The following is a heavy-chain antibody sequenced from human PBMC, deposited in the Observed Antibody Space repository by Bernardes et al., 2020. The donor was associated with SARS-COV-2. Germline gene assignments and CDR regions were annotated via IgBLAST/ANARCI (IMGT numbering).Heavy chain of an antibody. CDR3: AKRGAVAAPGHCDY. Sequence: GGSLRLSCTSSGFTFSDYWMSWVRQAPGKGLEWVANINKIGSAQYYVDSVKGRFTISRDNTKNSVYLQMDSLRAEDTAVYYCAKRGAVAAPGHCDYWGQGTVVTVSS. V-gene: IGHV3-7*01. CDR2: INKIGSAQ. CDR1: GFTFSDYW. D-gene: IGHD6-13*01. J-gene: IGHJ4*02.